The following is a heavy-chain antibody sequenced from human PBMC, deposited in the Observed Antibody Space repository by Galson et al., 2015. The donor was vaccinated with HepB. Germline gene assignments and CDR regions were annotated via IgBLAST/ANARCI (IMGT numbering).Heavy chain of an antibody. CDR2: ISSSGSSK. Sequence: SLRLSCAASGFTFSSYSMNWVRQAPGRGLEWVSYISSSGSSKTYADSVEGRFTISRDNDKNLLYLQMNSLRAEDTALYYCARREGRRDEDNWGQGTLVTVSS. CDR1: GFTFSSYS. CDR3: ARREGRRDEDN. D-gene: IGHD5-24*01. J-gene: IGHJ4*02. V-gene: IGHV3-48*01.